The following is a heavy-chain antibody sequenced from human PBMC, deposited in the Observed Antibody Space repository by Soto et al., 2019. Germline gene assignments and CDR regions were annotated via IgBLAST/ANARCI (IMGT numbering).Heavy chain of an antibody. J-gene: IGHJ6*02. CDR3: ARSVTHMGYYYYGMDV. CDR2: ISAYNGNT. CDR1: GYTFTSYG. D-gene: IGHD4-17*01. Sequence: QVQLVQSGAEVKKPGASVKVSCKASGYTFTSYGISWVRQAPGQGLEWMGWISAYNGNTNYAQKLKGRVTMTTDTSTSTAYMELRSLRSDDTAVYYCARSVTHMGYYYYGMDVWGQGTTVTVSS. V-gene: IGHV1-18*01.